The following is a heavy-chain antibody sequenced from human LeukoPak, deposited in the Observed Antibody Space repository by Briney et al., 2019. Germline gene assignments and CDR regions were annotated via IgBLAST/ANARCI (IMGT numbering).Heavy chain of an antibody. CDR1: GGTFSSYA. CDR2: IIPILGIA. V-gene: IGHV1-69*04. CDR3: ASTPEVVGATRTGT. D-gene: IGHD1-26*01. Sequence: GASVKVSCKASGGTFSSYAISWVRQAPGQGLEWMGRIIPILGIANYAQKFQGRVAITADKSTSTAYMELSSLRSEDTAVYYCASTPEVVGATRTGTWGQGTLVTVSS. J-gene: IGHJ5*02.